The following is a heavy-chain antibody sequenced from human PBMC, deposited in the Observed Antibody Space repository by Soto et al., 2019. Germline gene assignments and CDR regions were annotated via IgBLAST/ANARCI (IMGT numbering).Heavy chain of an antibody. J-gene: IGHJ3*02. CDR2: IYYSGST. CDR1: GGSISSGGYY. Sequence: SETLSLTCTVSGGSISSGGYYWSWIRQHPGKGLEWIGYIYYSGSTYYNPSLKSRVTISVDTSKNQFSLKLSSVTAADTAVYYCARPLVVGTENKGEDAFDIWGQGTMVTVSS. CDR3: ARPLVVGTENKGEDAFDI. D-gene: IGHD2-15*01. V-gene: IGHV4-31*03.